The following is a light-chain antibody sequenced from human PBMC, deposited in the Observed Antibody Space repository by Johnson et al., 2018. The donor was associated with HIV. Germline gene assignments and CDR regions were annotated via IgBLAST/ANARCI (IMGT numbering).Light chain of an antibody. Sequence: QPVLTQPPSVSAAPGQKVTISCSGSSSNIGNNYVSWYQQLPGTAPKLLIYENDKRPSGIPDRFSGSKSGTSATLGITGPQTGDEADYYCGTWDSCLSAGVFGTGTKVTVL. V-gene: IGLV1-51*02. CDR2: END. CDR3: GTWDSCLSAGV. CDR1: SSNIGNNY. J-gene: IGLJ1*01.